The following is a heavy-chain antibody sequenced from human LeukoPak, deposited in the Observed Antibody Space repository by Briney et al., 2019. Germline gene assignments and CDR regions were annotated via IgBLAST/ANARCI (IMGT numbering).Heavy chain of an antibody. Sequence: PSETLSLTCTVSGGSISSNTYSWGWIRQPPGKGLEWIGSIYYSGSTNYNPSLKSRVTISVDTSKNQFSLKLTSVTAADTAVYYCARAPSSSSAFDYWGQGTLVTVSS. J-gene: IGHJ4*02. V-gene: IGHV4-39*07. CDR2: IYYSGST. D-gene: IGHD6-6*01. CDR1: GGSISSNTYS. CDR3: ARAPSSSSAFDY.